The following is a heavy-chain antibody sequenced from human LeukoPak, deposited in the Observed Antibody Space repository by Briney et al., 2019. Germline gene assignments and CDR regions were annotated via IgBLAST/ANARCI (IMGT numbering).Heavy chain of an antibody. CDR1: GFTFSSDW. Sequence: PGGSLRLSCAASGFTFSSDWMHWVRQAPGKGLVWASRINGDGISTFYADSVKGRFSISRGNAKSTLYLQMNSLRAEDTAVYYCTRGRGNSYGYFDSWGQGTLVTVSS. CDR2: INGDGIST. J-gene: IGHJ4*02. V-gene: IGHV3-74*01. CDR3: TRGRGNSYGYFDS. D-gene: IGHD5-18*01.